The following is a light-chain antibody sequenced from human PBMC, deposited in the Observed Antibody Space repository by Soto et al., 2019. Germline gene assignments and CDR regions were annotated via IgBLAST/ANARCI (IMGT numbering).Light chain of an antibody. Sequence: DIQMTQSPSSLSASVGDRVTITCRASQSISSYLNWYQQKPGKAPKLLIYAASSLQGGVPSRFSGSGSGTDFTLTISSLQPEDSATYYCQQSFSIPRAFGGGTKVEIK. V-gene: IGKV1-39*01. CDR3: QQSFSIPRA. CDR2: AAS. CDR1: QSISSY. J-gene: IGKJ4*01.